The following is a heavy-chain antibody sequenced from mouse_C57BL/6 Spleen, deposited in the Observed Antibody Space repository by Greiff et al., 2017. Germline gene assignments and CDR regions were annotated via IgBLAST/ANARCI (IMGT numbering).Heavy chain of an antibody. CDR2: IYPGGGYT. CDR3: ARRDYKAMDY. Sequence: VQLQQSGAELVRPGTSVKMSCKASGYTFTNYWIGWAKQRPGHGLEWIGDIYPGGGYTNYNEKFKGKATLTADKSSSTAYMQFSSLTSEDSAIYYCARRDYKAMDYWGQGTSVTVSS. J-gene: IGHJ4*01. CDR1: GYTFTNYW. V-gene: IGHV1-63*01. D-gene: IGHD2-12*01.